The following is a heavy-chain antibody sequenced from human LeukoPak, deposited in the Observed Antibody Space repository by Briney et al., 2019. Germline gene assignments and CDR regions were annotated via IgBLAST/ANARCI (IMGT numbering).Heavy chain of an antibody. Sequence: PSDALSVTRPGSRGSISHYLWLWLGPPPGKGLEWIGYIYYSGCTNYNPPLKRRATIQVDTYKNQYSLKLSSVTAADTAVYYCATGGRAVYRERTFDIWGQGTMVSVSS. CDR3: ATGGRAVYRERTFDI. CDR2: IYYSGCT. D-gene: IGHD1-14*01. J-gene: IGHJ3*02. V-gene: IGHV4-59*07. CDR1: RGSISHYL.